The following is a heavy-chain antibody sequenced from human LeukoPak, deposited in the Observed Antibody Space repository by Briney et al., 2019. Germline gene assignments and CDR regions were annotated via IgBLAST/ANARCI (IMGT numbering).Heavy chain of an antibody. J-gene: IGHJ5*02. Sequence: SETLSLTCTVAGGSISSAAYYWGWVRQPPGKGLDWIGSIYYTGTTYYSPSLQTRATLSFDTAKNQFSLKLTSVTAADTAVYFCARRPIAAGNNWFDPWGQGTLVTVSS. CDR2: IYYTGTT. D-gene: IGHD6-13*01. CDR1: GGSISSAAYY. CDR3: ARRPIAAGNNWFDP. V-gene: IGHV4-39*01.